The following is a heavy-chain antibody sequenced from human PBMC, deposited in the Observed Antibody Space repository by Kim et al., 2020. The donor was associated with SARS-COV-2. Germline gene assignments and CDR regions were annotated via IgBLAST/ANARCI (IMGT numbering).Heavy chain of an antibody. CDR3: ARDQGDGGNTFDF. D-gene: IGHD2-15*01. V-gene: IGHV1-2*06. CDR1: GFTFTAYF. Sequence: ASVKVSCKASGFTFTAYFIHWVRQAPGQGLEWMGRVNPNSGATNYAQKFRGRVSMTRDRSINTVYMEVNRLRSDDTALYYCARDQGDGGNTFDFWGQGTPVTVSS. CDR2: VNPNSGAT. J-gene: IGHJ4*02.